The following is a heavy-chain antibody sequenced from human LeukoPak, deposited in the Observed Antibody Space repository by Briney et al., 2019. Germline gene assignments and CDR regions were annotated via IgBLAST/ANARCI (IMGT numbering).Heavy chain of an antibody. J-gene: IGHJ4*02. Sequence: GGSLRLSCAASGFTFSSYAMSWVRQAPGKGLEWVSTICVRTGNTYYADSVKGRFTISRDNSKDTLSLLMNSLRAEDTAIYYCAKGNWDKLEVFDYWGQGTLVTVSS. CDR3: AKGNWDKLEVFDY. CDR2: ICVRTGNT. V-gene: IGHV3-23*01. CDR1: GFTFSSYA. D-gene: IGHD1/OR15-1a*01.